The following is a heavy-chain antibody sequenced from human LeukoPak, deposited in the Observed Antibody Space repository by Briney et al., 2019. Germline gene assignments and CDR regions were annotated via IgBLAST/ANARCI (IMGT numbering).Heavy chain of an antibody. CDR3: ATPRIYCGGDCYPDAFDI. J-gene: IGHJ3*02. D-gene: IGHD2-21*02. V-gene: IGHV1-69*04. Sequence: ASVKVSCKASGGTFSSYAISWVRQAPGQGLEWMGRIIPIFGIANYAQKFQGRVTITADKSTSTAYMELGSLRSEDTAVYYCATPRIYCGGDCYPDAFDIWGQGTMVTVSS. CDR1: GGTFSSYA. CDR2: IIPIFGIA.